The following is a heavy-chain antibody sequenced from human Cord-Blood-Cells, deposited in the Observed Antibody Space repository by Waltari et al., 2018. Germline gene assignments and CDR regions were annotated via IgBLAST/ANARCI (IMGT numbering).Heavy chain of an antibody. V-gene: IGHV4-34*01. J-gene: IGHJ4*02. Sequence: QVQLQQWGAGLLKPSETLSLTCAVYGGSFSGYYWSWIRQPPGKGLEWIGEINHSGSTNYNPSLRSRVTISVETSKNQFSLKLSSVTAADTAVYYCARGSPFIVVVPAAGFDYWGQGTLVTVSS. CDR2: INHSGST. D-gene: IGHD2-2*01. CDR3: ARGSPFIVVVPAAGFDY. CDR1: GGSFSGYY.